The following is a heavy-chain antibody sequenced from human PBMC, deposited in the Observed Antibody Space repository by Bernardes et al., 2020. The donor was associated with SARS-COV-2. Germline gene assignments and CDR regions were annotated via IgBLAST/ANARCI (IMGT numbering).Heavy chain of an antibody. CDR1: GFTFSSYA. Sequence: GGSLRLSCAASGFTFSSYAMSWVRQAPGKGLEWVSAISSSGGSTFYADSVKGRFTISRDNSKNTLYLQMSSLRAEDTAVYYCGRRGAGTTLGVYWGQGTLLTVSS. V-gene: IGHV3-23*01. CDR3: GRRGAGTTLGVY. J-gene: IGHJ4*02. CDR2: ISSSGGST. D-gene: IGHD1-7*01.